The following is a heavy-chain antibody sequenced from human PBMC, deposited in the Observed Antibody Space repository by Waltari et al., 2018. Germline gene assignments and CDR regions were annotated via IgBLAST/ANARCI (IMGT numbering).Heavy chain of an antibody. Sequence: QVQLQQWGAGLLKPSETLSLTCAVYGGSFSGYYWSWIRQPPGKGLEWIGEINHSGSTNYHPSLKSRVTISVDTSKNQFSLKLSSVTAADTAVYYCARYDYGAKGGAFDIWGQGTMVTVSS. CDR3: ARYDYGAKGGAFDI. J-gene: IGHJ3*02. CDR1: GGSFSGYY. V-gene: IGHV4-34*01. CDR2: INHSGST. D-gene: IGHD4-17*01.